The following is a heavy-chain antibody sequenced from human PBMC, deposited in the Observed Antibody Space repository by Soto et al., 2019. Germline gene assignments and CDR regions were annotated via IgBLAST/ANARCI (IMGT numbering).Heavy chain of an antibody. CDR1: GGSVSTSRYS. Sequence: PENLSPPYTGSGGSVSTSRYSWGWLRQSPGKGLEWIGTIYSSENTYYNPSLLSRVTISVDTSKNEFSLGLGSVTASDTAVYYCARLNGYCISSNCHDYYGMDVWGQGTTVT. V-gene: IGHV4-39*01. J-gene: IGHJ6*02. D-gene: IGHD2-2*03. CDR3: ARLNGYCISSNCHDYYGMDV. CDR2: IYSSENT.